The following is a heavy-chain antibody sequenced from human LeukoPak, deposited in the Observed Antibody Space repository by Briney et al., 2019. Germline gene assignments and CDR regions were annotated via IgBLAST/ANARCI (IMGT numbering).Heavy chain of an antibody. CDR2: IKSKTDGGTT. Sequence: GGSLRLSCAAPGFTFSNAWMSWVRQAPGKGLEWVGRIKSKTDGGTTDYAAPVIGRFTISRDDSKNTLYLQMNSLRAEDTAVYYCAKPWRPDDYDSSVYSTHFDFWGQATLVTVSS. J-gene: IGHJ4*02. CDR3: AKPWRPDDYDSSVYSTHFDF. D-gene: IGHD3-22*01. CDR1: GFTFSNAW. V-gene: IGHV3-15*01.